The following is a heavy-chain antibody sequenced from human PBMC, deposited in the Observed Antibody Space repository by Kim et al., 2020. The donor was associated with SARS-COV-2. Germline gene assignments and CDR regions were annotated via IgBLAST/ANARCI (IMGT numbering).Heavy chain of an antibody. V-gene: IGHV3-33*05. Sequence: GGSLRLSCAASGFTFSSYGMHWVRQAPGKGLEWVAVISYDGSNKYYADSVKGRFTISRDNSKNTLYLQMNSLRAEDTAVYYCARAMGGMVRGVGPFIFDYWGQGTLVTVSS. CDR3: ARAMGGMVRGVGPFIFDY. D-gene: IGHD3-10*01. J-gene: IGHJ4*02. CDR2: ISYDGSNK. CDR1: GFTFSSYG.